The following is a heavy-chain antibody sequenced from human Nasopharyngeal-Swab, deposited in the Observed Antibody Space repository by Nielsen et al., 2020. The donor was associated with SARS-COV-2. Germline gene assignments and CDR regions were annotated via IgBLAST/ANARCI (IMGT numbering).Heavy chain of an antibody. J-gene: IGHJ2*01. CDR3: ARDLGYSSSWYLGYFDL. CDR1: GYSFTSYW. Sequence: KVSCKGSGYSFTSYWIGRVRQMPGKGLEWMGIIYPGDSDTRYSPSFQGQVTISADKSISTAYLQWSSLKASDTAMYYCARDLGYSSSWYLGYFDLWGRGTLVTVSS. V-gene: IGHV5-51*01. CDR2: IYPGDSDT. D-gene: IGHD6-13*01.